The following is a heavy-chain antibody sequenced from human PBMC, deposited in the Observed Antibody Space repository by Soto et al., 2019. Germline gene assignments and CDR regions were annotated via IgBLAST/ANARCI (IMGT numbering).Heavy chain of an antibody. CDR3: ARRGRDGYQG. J-gene: IGHJ4*02. Sequence: QVQLQQWGAGLLKPSETLSLTCAVYGVSFSGYYWSWIRQPPGKGLEWIGEINHSGSTNYNPSLNSRVTISVDTSKNQFSLKLSSVTAADTAVYYCARRGRDGYQGWGQGTLVTVSS. CDR1: GVSFSGYY. V-gene: IGHV4-34*01. D-gene: IGHD5-12*01. CDR2: INHSGST.